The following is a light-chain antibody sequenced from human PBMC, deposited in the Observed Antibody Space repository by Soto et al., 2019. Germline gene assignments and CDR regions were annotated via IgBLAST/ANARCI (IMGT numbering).Light chain of an antibody. CDR2: RTS. CDR3: QQYSGTFLT. J-gene: IGKJ4*02. Sequence: IQMIQSPSTLSASVGDTVTITCRASQGVSVYLAWYQHKPGKAPKVLIHRTSTLESGVPSRFSGSGSGTEFTLTISDLEPDDFATYYCQQYSGTFLTVGGGTKV. CDR1: QGVSVY. V-gene: IGKV1-5*03.